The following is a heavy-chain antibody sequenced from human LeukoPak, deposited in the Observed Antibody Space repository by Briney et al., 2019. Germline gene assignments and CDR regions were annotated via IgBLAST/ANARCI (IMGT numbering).Heavy chain of an antibody. CDR3: ARYDNSGYYSLDY. Sequence: SETLSLTCTVSGASISTHYWSWIRQPPGKGLEWIGFGHYTGRSNYNPSLKSRVTISVDTSKNQVSLKLSSVTAADTAVYYCARYDNSGYYSLDYWGQGALVTVYS. CDR2: GHYTGRS. CDR1: GASISTHY. J-gene: IGHJ4*02. V-gene: IGHV4-59*08. D-gene: IGHD3-22*01.